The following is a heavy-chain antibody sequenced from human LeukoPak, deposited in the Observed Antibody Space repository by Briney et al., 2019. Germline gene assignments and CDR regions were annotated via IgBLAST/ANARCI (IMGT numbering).Heavy chain of an antibody. CDR2: IIPIFGTA. D-gene: IGHD3-10*01. CDR1: GGTFSSYA. V-gene: IGHV1-69*13. J-gene: IGHJ4*02. CDR3: ARGHYYGSGSYYFDDY. Sequence: ASVKVSCKASGGTFSSYAISWVRQAPGQGLEWMGGIIPIFGTANYAQKFQGRVTITADESTSTAYMELSSLRSEDTAVYYCARGHYYGSGSYYFDDYWGQGTLVTVSS.